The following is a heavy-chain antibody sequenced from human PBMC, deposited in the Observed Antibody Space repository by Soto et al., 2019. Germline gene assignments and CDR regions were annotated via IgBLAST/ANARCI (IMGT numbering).Heavy chain of an antibody. D-gene: IGHD4-17*01. CDR1: GFTFSSYA. J-gene: IGHJ4*02. V-gene: IGHV3-30-3*01. CDR3: ARDRTRTVTRPFDY. Sequence: QVQLVESGGGVVQPGRSLRLSCAASGFTFSSYAMHWVRQAPGKGLEWVAVISYDGSNKYYADSVKGRFTISRDNSKNTLYLQMNSLRAEDTAVYYCARDRTRTVTRPFDYWGQGTLVTVSS. CDR2: ISYDGSNK.